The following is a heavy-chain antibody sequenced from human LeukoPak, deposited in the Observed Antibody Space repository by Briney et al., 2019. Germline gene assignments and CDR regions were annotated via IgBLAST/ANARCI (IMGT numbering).Heavy chain of an antibody. CDR1: GYTFTSYG. V-gene: IGHV1-18*01. CDR3: ASDGNSGSYPGYFDY. J-gene: IGHJ4*02. Sequence: ASVKVSCKASGYTFTSYGISWVRQAPGQGLEWMGCSSAYNGNTNYAQKLQGRVTMTTDTSTSTAYMELRSLRSDDTAVYYCASDGNSGSYPGYFDYWGQGTLVTVSS. D-gene: IGHD1-26*01. CDR2: SSAYNGNT.